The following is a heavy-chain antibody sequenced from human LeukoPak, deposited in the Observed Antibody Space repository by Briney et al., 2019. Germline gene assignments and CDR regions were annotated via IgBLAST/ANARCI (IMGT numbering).Heavy chain of an antibody. Sequence: PGGPLRLSCAASGFTFSSYGMHWVRQAPGKGLEWVAVIWYDGSNKYYADSVKGRFTISRDNSKNTLYLQMNSLRAEDTAVYYCAREGYSGYAADYWGQGTLVTVSS. D-gene: IGHD5-12*01. CDR3: AREGYSGYAADY. J-gene: IGHJ4*02. CDR2: IWYDGSNK. V-gene: IGHV3-33*01. CDR1: GFTFSSYG.